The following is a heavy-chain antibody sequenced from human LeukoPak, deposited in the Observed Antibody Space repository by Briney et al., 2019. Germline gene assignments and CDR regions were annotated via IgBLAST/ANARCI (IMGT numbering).Heavy chain of an antibody. V-gene: IGHV1-18*01. J-gene: IGHJ5*02. CDR2: ISAYNGNT. D-gene: IGHD2-2*01. Sequence: ASVKVSCKASGYTFTSYGISWVRQAPGQGLEWMGWISAYNGNTNYAQKLQGRVTMTTDTSTSTAYMELRSLGSDDTAVYYCACRSYQLLWNWFDPWGQGTLVTVSS. CDR3: ACRSYQLLWNWFDP. CDR1: GYTFTSYG.